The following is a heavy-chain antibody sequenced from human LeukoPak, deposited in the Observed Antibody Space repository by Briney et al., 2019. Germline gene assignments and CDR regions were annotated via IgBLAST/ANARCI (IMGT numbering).Heavy chain of an antibody. J-gene: IGHJ4*02. CDR3: ARDYYGSGSYYFDY. CDR2: IWYDGSNK. V-gene: IGHV3-33*01. Sequence: MHGVRQXPGKGLEGVAVIWYDGSNKYYADSVKGRFTISRDNSKNTLYLQMNSLRAEDTAVYYCARDYYGSGSYYFDYGGQGTLVTVSS. D-gene: IGHD3-10*01.